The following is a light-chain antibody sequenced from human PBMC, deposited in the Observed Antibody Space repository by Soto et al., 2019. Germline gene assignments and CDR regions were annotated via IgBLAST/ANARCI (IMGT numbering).Light chain of an antibody. CDR2: AAS. V-gene: IGKV1-27*01. CDR3: QKYSSVPV. Sequence: DIQMTQSPTSLSASVGDRVTSTCRASQDIRNFVAWYQQKPGKAPKLLIYAASTLQSGVPSRFSGSGSGTDFTLTTNSLQPEDVATYSCQKYSSVPVFGPGTKVEIK. CDR1: QDIRNF. J-gene: IGKJ3*01.